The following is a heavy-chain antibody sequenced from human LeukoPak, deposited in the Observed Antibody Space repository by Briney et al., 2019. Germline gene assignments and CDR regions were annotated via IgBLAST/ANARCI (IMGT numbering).Heavy chain of an antibody. J-gene: IGHJ4*02. CDR3: AGDHYDILTGYLRLL. CDR1: GFTVSSNY. CDR2: IYSGGST. Sequence: GGSLRLSCAASGFTVSSNYMSWVRQAPGKGLEWVSVIYSGGSTYYADSVKGRFTISRDNSKNTLYLQMNSLRAEDTAVYYCAGDHYDILTGYLRLLWGQGTLVTVSS. D-gene: IGHD3-9*01. V-gene: IGHV3-53*01.